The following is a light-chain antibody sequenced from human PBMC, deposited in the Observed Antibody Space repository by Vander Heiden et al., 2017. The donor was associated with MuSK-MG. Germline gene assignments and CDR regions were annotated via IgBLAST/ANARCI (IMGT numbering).Light chain of an antibody. J-gene: IGKJ1*01. V-gene: IGKV1-27*01. CDR1: QGIGNS. CDR2: AAS. CDR3: QRYNSDPRT. Sequence: DIQMTQSPSSLSASVGDRVTITCRASQGIGNSLAWYQQKPGIVPKLLIYAASTLHSGVPSRCSGSGSGTDFTLTISSLQPEDVATYYCQRYNSDPRTFGQGTKVEIK.